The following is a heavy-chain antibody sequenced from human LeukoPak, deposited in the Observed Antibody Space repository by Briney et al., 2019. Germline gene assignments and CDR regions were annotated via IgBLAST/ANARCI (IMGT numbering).Heavy chain of an antibody. J-gene: IGHJ4*02. CDR1: GGSISSYY. CDR3: ARDLLSTAGYFDY. CDR2: VYYSGST. D-gene: IGHD6-19*01. Sequence: SETLSRTCTVSGGSISSYYWSWIRQPPGKGLEWIGYVYYSGSTNYNPSLKSRVTISVDTSKNQFSLNLSSVTAADTAVYYCARDLLSTAGYFDYWGQGTLVTVSS. V-gene: IGHV4-59*01.